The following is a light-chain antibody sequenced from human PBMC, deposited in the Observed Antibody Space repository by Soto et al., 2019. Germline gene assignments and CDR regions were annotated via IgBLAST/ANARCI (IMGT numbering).Light chain of an antibody. V-gene: IGLV2-14*01. CDR2: VVS. CDR1: SSDVGGYNY. CDR3: RSYRSGGTFV. Sequence: QSVLAQPTSVSGSPGQSIAISCTGSSSDVGGYNYVSWHQQHPGKAPKVLISVVSNRPSGVSNRFSGSKSGNTASLTISGLQAEYEADYYCRSYRSGGTFVFGSGTKLTVL. J-gene: IGLJ1*01.